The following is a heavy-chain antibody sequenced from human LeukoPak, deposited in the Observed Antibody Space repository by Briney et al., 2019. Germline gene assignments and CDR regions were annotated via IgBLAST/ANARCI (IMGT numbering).Heavy chain of an antibody. D-gene: IGHD3-22*01. CDR3: AKSPGMIVDYFDY. CDR1: GFTFDDYA. CDR2: ISWNSGSI. V-gene: IGHV3-9*01. Sequence: GGSLRLSCAASGFTFDDYAMHWGRHAPGKGLGWVSGISWNSGSIGYADSVKGRFTISRDNAKNSLYLQMNSLRAEDTALYYCAKSPGMIVDYFDYWGQGTLVTVSS. J-gene: IGHJ4*02.